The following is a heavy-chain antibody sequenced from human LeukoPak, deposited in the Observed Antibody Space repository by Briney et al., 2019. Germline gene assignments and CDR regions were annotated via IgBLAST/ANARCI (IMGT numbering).Heavy chain of an antibody. V-gene: IGHV4-61*02. CDR3: ARSVGQLELGYYYYMDV. J-gene: IGHJ6*03. Sequence: SQTLSLTCTVSGGSISSGSYYWSWIRQPAGKGLEWIGRIYTSGSTNYNPSLKSRVTISVDTSKNQFSLKLSSVAAADTAVYYCARSVGQLELGYYYYMDVWGKGTTVTVSS. CDR1: GGSISSGSYY. CDR2: IYTSGST. D-gene: IGHD1-7*01.